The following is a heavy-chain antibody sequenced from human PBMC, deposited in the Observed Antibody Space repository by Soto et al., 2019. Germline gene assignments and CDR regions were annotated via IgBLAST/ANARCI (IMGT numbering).Heavy chain of an antibody. CDR1: GFTFRSYA. CDR3: ASDIVLVPAARGPDDY. Sequence: GGSLRLSCAASGFTFRSYAMSWVRQAPGKGLEWVSAISGSGGSTYYADSVKGRFTISRDNSKNTLYLQMNSLRAEDTAVYYCASDIVLVPAARGPDDYWGQGTLVTVS. V-gene: IGHV3-23*01. J-gene: IGHJ4*02. CDR2: ISGSGGST. D-gene: IGHD2-2*01.